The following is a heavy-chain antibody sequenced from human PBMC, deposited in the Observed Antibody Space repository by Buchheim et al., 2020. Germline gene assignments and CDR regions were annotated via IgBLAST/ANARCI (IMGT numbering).Heavy chain of an antibody. CDR1: GFTFSSYG. CDR3: AHLMGYGNSLFDY. Sequence: QVQLVESGGGVVQPGRSLRLSCAASGFTFSSYGMHWVRQAPGKGLEWVAVISYDGSNKYYADSVKGRFTISRDNSKNTLYLQMNSLRAEDTAVYYCAHLMGYGNSLFDYWGQGTL. J-gene: IGHJ4*02. D-gene: IGHD2-8*01. CDR2: ISYDGSNK. V-gene: IGHV3-30*03.